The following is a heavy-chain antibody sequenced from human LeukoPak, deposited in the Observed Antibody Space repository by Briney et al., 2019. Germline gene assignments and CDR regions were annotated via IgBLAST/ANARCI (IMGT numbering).Heavy chain of an antibody. J-gene: IGHJ4*02. V-gene: IGHV3-30*02. Sequence: PGGSLSLSCATSGFTFSSYGMYWVRQAPGKELEWLAFIRYDGINKYYADSVKGRFTISRDNSKNTLYLQMNSLRAEDTAVYYCAKDSLTGTGPYYFDCWGQGTLVTVSS. D-gene: IGHD3-9*01. CDR2: IRYDGINK. CDR3: AKDSLTGTGPYYFDC. CDR1: GFTFSSYG.